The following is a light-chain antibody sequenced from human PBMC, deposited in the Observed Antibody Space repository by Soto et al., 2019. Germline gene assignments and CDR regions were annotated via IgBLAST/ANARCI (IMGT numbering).Light chain of an antibody. CDR2: EDN. V-gene: IGLV6-57*04. CDR3: QSYDNIIHVV. CDR1: SGSIVINR. J-gene: IGLJ2*01. Sequence: NFMLTQPHSVSESPGKTVTISCTRSSGSIVINRVQWFQQRPGSAPTTVIYEDNQRPSGVPVRFSGSIDRSSNSASLTISGLKTEDEADYYCQSYDNIIHVVFGGGTQLTVL.